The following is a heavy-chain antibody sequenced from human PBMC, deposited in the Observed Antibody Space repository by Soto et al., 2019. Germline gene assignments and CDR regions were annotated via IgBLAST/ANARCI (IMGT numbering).Heavy chain of an antibody. D-gene: IGHD3-10*01. CDR3: ARLTIGRVDFDY. Sequence: QLQLQESGPGLVKPSETLSLTCTVSGGSISSCSYYWGWIRQPPGKGLEWIGSIYYSGSTYYNPSLKSRVAISVDTSKNQFSLKLSSVTAADTAVYYCARLTIGRVDFDYWGQGTLVTVSS. CDR1: GGSISSCSYY. J-gene: IGHJ4*02. CDR2: IYYSGST. V-gene: IGHV4-39*01.